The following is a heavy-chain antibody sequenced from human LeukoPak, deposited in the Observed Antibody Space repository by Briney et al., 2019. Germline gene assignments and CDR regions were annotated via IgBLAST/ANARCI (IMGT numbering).Heavy chain of an antibody. CDR3: AELGITMIGGV. D-gene: IGHD3-10*02. V-gene: IGHV3-30*04. CDR2: ISYDGSNK. Sequence: GGSLRLSCAASGFTFSSYAMHWVRQAPGKGLEWVAVISYDGSNKYYADSVKGRFTISRDNAKNSLYLQMNSLRAEDTTVYYCAELGITMIGGVWGKGTTVTISS. J-gene: IGHJ6*04. CDR1: GFTFSSYA.